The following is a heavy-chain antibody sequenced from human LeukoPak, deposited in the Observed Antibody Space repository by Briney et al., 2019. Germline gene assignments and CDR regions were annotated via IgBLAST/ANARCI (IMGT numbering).Heavy chain of an antibody. V-gene: IGHV3-30*03. Sequence: GGSLRLSCAASGFTFSSYGMHWVRQAPGKGLEWVAVISYDGSNKYYADSVKGRFTISRDNSKNTLYLQMNSLRAEDTAVYYCAREGLIAVAGTWHYWGQGTLVTVSS. CDR2: ISYDGSNK. CDR1: GFTFSSYG. CDR3: AREGLIAVAGTWHY. D-gene: IGHD6-19*01. J-gene: IGHJ4*02.